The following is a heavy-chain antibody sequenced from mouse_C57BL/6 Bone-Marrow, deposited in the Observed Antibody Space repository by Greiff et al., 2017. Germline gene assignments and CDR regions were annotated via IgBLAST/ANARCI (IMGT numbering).Heavy chain of an antibody. CDR3: ARDYYGCFDY. D-gene: IGHD1-1*01. CDR2: IDPSDSYT. J-gene: IGHJ2*01. CDR1: GYTFTSYW. Sequence: VQLQQSGAELVMPGASVKLSCKASGYTFTSYWMHWVKQRPGQGLEWIGEIDPSDSYTNYNQKFKGKSTLTVDKSSSTAYMQLRSLTSEDSAVYYCARDYYGCFDYWGQGTTLTVSS. V-gene: IGHV1-69*01.